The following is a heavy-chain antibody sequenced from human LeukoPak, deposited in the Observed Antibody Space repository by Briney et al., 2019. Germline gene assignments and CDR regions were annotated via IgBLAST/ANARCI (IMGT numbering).Heavy chain of an antibody. CDR2: IGSGGGGI. CDR1: GFTFSTYT. CDR3: AIDPNWGTHS. J-gene: IGHJ4*02. D-gene: IGHD7-27*01. Sequence: GGSLRLSCAASGFTFSTYTMYWVRHPPGKRLEWVSIIGSGGGGIHYADSVKGRFTISRDNSKNALYLQMNSLRVEDTAVYYCAIDPNWGTHSWGRGVLVTVSS. V-gene: IGHV3-23*01.